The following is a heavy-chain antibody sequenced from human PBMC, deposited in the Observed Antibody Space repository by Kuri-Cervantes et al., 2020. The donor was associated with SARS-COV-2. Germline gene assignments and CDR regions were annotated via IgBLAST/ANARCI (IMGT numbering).Heavy chain of an antibody. CDR3: ARGARPSSIAARWWRVYYMDV. V-gene: IGHV1-24*01. CDR1: GYTLTESS. Sequence: ASVKVSCKVSGYTLTESSMHWVRQAPGKGLEWMGGFDPEDGETIYAQKLQGRVTMTTDTSTSTAYMELRSLRSDDTAVYYCARGARPSSIAARWWRVYYMDVWGKGTTVTVSS. D-gene: IGHD6-6*01. CDR2: FDPEDGET. J-gene: IGHJ6*03.